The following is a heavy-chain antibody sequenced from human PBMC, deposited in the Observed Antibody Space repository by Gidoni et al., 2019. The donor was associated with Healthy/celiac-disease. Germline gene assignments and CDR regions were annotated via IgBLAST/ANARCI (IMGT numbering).Heavy chain of an antibody. Sequence: EVQLLESGGGLVQPGGSLRLSCAASGFTFSSYAMSWVRQAPGKGLEWVSAISGSGGSTYYADSVKGRFTISRDNSKNTLYLQMNSLRAEDTAVYYCAKFQAVPDAIISAFDIWGQGTMVTVSS. CDR1: GFTFSSYA. V-gene: IGHV3-23*01. D-gene: IGHD2-2*01. CDR2: ISGSGGST. CDR3: AKFQAVPDAIISAFDI. J-gene: IGHJ3*02.